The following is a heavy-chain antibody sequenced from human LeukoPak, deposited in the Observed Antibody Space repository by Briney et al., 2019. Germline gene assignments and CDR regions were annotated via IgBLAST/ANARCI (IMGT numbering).Heavy chain of an antibody. CDR2: IYSSGST. Sequence: SETLSLTCTVSGGSISSYYWSWVRQPAGKGLEWIGRIYSSGSTNYNPSLKSRVAMSVDTSKNQCTLKLSSVTAADTAVYYCARGKYIDSGSYNVLDSGSYNVFDSWGQGTLVTVSS. CDR1: GGSISSYY. CDR3: ARGKYIDSGSYNVLDSGSYNVFDS. D-gene: IGHD3-10*01. V-gene: IGHV4-4*07. J-gene: IGHJ4*02.